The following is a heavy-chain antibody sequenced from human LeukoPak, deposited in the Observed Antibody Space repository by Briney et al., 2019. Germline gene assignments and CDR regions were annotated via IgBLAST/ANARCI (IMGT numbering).Heavy chain of an antibody. CDR2: ISGSGGST. D-gene: IGHD6-19*01. V-gene: IGHV3-23*01. J-gene: IGHJ1*01. Sequence: GGSLRLSCAAAGFAFSSYAMSWVRQAPGKGLEWVSAISGSGGSTYYADSVKGRFTISRDNSKNTLYLQMNSLRAEDTAVYYCAKDKSSGWYGYFQHWGQGTLVTVSS. CDR1: GFAFSSYA. CDR3: AKDKSSGWYGYFQH.